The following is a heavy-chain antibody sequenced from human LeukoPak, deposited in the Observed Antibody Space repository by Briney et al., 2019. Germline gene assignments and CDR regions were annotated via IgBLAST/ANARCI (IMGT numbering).Heavy chain of an antibody. Sequence: ASVKVSCKASGYTFTGYYMHWVRQAPGQGLEWMGWINPNSGGTNYAQKFQGRVTMTRDTSISTAYMELSRLRSDDTAVYYCARGNEYCSSTSCYKGPGNYDYWGQGILVTVSS. CDR3: ARGNEYCSSTSCYKGPGNYDY. CDR2: INPNSGGT. J-gene: IGHJ4*02. V-gene: IGHV1-2*02. D-gene: IGHD2-2*02. CDR1: GYTFTGYY.